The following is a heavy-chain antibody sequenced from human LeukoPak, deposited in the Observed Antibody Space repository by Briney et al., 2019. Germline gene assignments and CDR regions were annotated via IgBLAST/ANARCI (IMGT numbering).Heavy chain of an antibody. CDR2: TYYRSTWYN. V-gene: IGHV6-1*01. D-gene: IGHD2-2*01. CDR1: GDSVSSNSVT. J-gene: IGHJ5*02. CDR3: ARRLTQYDCFDP. Sequence: SQTLSLTCAISGDSVSSNSVTWNWTRQSPSRGLEWLGRTYYRSTWYNDYAVSVRGRITVNPDTSKDQFSLHLNSVTPEDTAVYYCARRLTQYDCFDPWGQGILVTVSS.